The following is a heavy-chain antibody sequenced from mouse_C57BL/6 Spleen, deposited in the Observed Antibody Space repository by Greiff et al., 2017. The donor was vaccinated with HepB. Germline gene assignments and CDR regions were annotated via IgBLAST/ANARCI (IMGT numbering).Heavy chain of an antibody. V-gene: IGHV1-19*01. D-gene: IGHD3-1*01. Sequence: EVQLQQSGPVLVKPGASVKMSCKASGYTFTDYYMNWVKQSHGKSLEWIGVINPYNGGTSYNQKFKGKATLTVDKSSSTAYMELNSLTSEESAVYYCARRAPGGDYFDYWGQGTTLTVAS. CDR3: ARRAPGGDYFDY. J-gene: IGHJ2*01. CDR1: GYTFTDYY. CDR2: INPYNGGT.